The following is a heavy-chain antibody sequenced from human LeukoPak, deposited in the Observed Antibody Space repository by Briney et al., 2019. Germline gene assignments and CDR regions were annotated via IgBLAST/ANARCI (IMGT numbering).Heavy chain of an antibody. Sequence: SETLSLTCAVAGGSISSYYWSWIRQPPGKGLEWIGYIYDTGSTDYNPSLKSRVTISIDRSKNQFSLNLNSVIEADTAVYYCARGYYSYNYIDVWGNGTRLPVSS. V-gene: IGHV4-59*01. CDR2: IYDTGST. CDR1: GGSISSYY. J-gene: IGHJ6*03. CDR3: ARGYYSYNYIDV.